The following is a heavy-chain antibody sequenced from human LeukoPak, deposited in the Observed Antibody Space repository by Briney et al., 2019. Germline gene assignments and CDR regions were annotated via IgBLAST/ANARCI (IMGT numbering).Heavy chain of an antibody. CDR3: ARATYYYDSSGTYYFDY. D-gene: IGHD3-22*01. V-gene: IGHV4-59*08. J-gene: IGHJ4*02. Sequence: RSETLSLTCTVSGGSISSYYWSWIRQPPGKGPEWIGYIYYSGSTNYNPSLKSRVTISVDTSKNQFSLKLSSVTAADTAVYYCARATYYYDSSGTYYFDYWGQGTLVTVSS. CDR1: GGSISSYY. CDR2: IYYSGST.